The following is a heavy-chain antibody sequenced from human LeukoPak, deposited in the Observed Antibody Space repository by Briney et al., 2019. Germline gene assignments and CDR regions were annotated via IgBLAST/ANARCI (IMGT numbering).Heavy chain of an antibody. D-gene: IGHD3-16*02. CDR3: ARRGMITFGEVISRRRWFDP. Sequence: NASETLSLTCAVYGGSFSGNYWSWIRQPPGKGLEWIGEINHSGSTNYNPSLKSRVTISLDTSKNQFSLQLSSVTAADTAVYYCARRGMITFGEVISRRRWFDPWRQGTLVTVSS. CDR2: INHSGST. V-gene: IGHV4-34*01. J-gene: IGHJ5*02. CDR1: GGSFSGNY.